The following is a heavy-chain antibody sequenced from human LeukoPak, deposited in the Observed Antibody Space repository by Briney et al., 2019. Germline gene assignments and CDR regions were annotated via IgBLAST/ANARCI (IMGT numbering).Heavy chain of an antibody. J-gene: IGHJ5*02. CDR3: ARVLPLQNWFDP. CDR2: IYYSGST. Sequence: PSETLSLTCTVSGGSISSYYWSWIRQPPGKGLEWIGYIYYSGSTNYNPSLKSRVTISVDTSKNQFSLKLSSVTAADTAVYYCARVLPLQNWFDPWGQGTLVTVSS. V-gene: IGHV4-59*01. D-gene: IGHD4-11*01. CDR1: GGSISSYY.